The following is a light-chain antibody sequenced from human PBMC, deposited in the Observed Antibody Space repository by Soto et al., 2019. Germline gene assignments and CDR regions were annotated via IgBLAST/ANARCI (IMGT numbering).Light chain of an antibody. Sequence: DIQVTQSPSSLPASVGDRVTVTCRASQSINRDLNWYKQKPGKAPKLLINAASSLQSGVPSRFSGSGSGTEFTLTISSLQPEDFATYYCQQSYRTPYTFGQGTKLEIK. CDR2: AAS. J-gene: IGKJ2*01. CDR3: QQSYRTPYT. V-gene: IGKV1-39*01. CDR1: QSINRD.